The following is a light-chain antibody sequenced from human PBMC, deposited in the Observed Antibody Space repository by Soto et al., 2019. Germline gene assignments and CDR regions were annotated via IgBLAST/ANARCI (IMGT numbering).Light chain of an antibody. CDR1: QSVSIN. CDR2: GAS. Sequence: EIVMTQSPDSMSVSPGERATLSCRASQSVSINLAWYQQKPGQAPRLLIYGASTRATGIPARFSGSGSGTEFTLTISSLQAEDIAIYYCQQYNKWPPITFGQGTRLE. V-gene: IGKV3-15*01. J-gene: IGKJ5*01. CDR3: QQYNKWPPIT.